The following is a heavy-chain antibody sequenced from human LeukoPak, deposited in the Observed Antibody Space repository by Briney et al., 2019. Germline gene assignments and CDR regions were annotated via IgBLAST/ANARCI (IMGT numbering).Heavy chain of an antibody. J-gene: IGHJ4*02. CDR2: ISYDGSNK. CDR1: GFTLSSYD. V-gene: IGHV3-30*03. D-gene: IGHD6-13*01. Sequence: GGSLRLSCAASGFTLSSYDMHWVRQAPGKGLEWVAVISYDGSNKYYADSVKGRFTISRDNSKNTLYLQMNSLRAEDTAVYYCAREAYSSSWYYFDYWGQGTLVTVSS. CDR3: AREAYSSSWYYFDY.